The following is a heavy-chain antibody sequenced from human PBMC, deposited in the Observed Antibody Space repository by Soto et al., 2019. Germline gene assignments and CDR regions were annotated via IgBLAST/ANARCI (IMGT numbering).Heavy chain of an antibody. CDR3: ARWSYLDY. CDR2: ISGSDGKT. J-gene: IGHJ4*03. CDR1: GFSFGGYS. V-gene: IGHV3-23*01. Sequence: CCATSGFSFGGYSLSWVRQAPGKGLEWVSTISGSDGKTFYADAVKGRFSISRDTSQNTLYLQMNSLRADDTAIYYCARWSYLDYWGQGSRVTVSS. D-gene: IGHD2-15*01.